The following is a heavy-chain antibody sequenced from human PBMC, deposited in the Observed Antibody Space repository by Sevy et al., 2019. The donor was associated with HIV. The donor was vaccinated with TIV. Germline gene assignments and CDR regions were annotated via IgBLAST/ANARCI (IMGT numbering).Heavy chain of an antibody. Sequence: GGSLRLSCAASGFTFSSYELNWVRQAPGKGLEWVSYISSSGSTIYYADSVKGRFTISRDNAKNSLYLQMNSLRAEDTAVYYCARKWHYYCSSTSCARIAAAGTPWYFDLWGRGTLVTVSS. V-gene: IGHV3-48*03. CDR2: ISSSGSTI. CDR1: GFTFSSYE. D-gene: IGHD2-2*01. J-gene: IGHJ2*01. CDR3: ARKWHYYCSSTSCARIAAAGTPWYFDL.